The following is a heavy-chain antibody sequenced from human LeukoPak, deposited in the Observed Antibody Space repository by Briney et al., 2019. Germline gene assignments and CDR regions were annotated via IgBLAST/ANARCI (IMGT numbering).Heavy chain of an antibody. V-gene: IGHV1-24*01. CDR1: GYTLTELS. J-gene: IGHJ4*02. CDR3: ATGDTAMAYAFDY. D-gene: IGHD5-18*01. Sequence: ASVTVSCKVSGYTLTELSMHWVRQAPGKGLEWMGGFDPEDGETIYAQKFQGRVTMTEDTSTDTAYMELSSLRSEDTAVYYCATGDTAMAYAFDYWGQGTLVTVSS. CDR2: FDPEDGET.